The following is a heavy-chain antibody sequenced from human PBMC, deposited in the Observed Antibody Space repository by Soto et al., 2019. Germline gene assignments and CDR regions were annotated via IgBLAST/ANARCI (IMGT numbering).Heavy chain of an antibody. D-gene: IGHD1-26*01. Sequence: SETLSLTCAVYGGSFSGYYWNWIRQSPGNGLEWIGEINHSGGTNYNPSLKSRVTISVDTSKNQFSLKLRSVTAADTAVYYCARDTGIVGSTTWFGPWGQGTLVTVSS. CDR2: INHSGGT. CDR1: GGSFSGYY. J-gene: IGHJ5*02. CDR3: ARDTGIVGSTTWFGP. V-gene: IGHV4-34*01.